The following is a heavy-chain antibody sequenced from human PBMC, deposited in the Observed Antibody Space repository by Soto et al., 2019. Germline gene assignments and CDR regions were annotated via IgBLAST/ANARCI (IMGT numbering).Heavy chain of an antibody. CDR3: AGYCSSTSCYTFYYGMDV. J-gene: IGHJ6*02. D-gene: IGHD2-2*02. CDR1: GGTFSSYA. CDR2: IIPIFGTA. Sequence: ASVKVSCKASGGTFSSYAISWVRQAPGQGLEWMGGIIPIFGTADYAQKFQGRVTITADESTSTAYMELSSLRSEDTAVYYCAGYCSSTSCYTFYYGMDVWGQGTTVTVSS. V-gene: IGHV1-69*13.